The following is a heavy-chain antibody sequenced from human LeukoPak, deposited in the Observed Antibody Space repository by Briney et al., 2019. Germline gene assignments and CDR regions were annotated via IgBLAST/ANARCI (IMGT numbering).Heavy chain of an antibody. CDR2: INPNMYCT. CDR3: ARDHQGYYDSSGLGY. D-gene: IGHD3-22*01. CDR1: VYTFTGYY. J-gene: IGHJ4*02. Sequence: GSVKASCKASVYTFTGYYMHWVRQAPGQGLEWLRWINPNMYCTNYAQKFQGRVTMTRDTSISTAYMELSRLRSDDTAVYYCARDHQGYYDSSGLGYWGQGTLVTVSS. V-gene: IGHV1-2*02.